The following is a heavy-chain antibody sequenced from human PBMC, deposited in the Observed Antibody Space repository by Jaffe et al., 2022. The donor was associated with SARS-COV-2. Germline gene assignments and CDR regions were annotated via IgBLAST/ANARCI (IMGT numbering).Heavy chain of an antibody. J-gene: IGHJ2*01. D-gene: IGHD6-19*01. CDR1: GFTFSSYW. CDR3: ARSSGWHHKKFWYFDL. V-gene: IGHV3-7*03. CDR2: IKQDGSEK. Sequence: EVQLVESGGGLVQPGGSLRLSCAASGFTFSSYWMSWVRQAPGKGLEWVANIKQDGSEKYYVDSVKGRFTISRDNAKNSLYLQMNSLRAEDTAVYYCARSSGWHHKKFWYFDLWGRGTLVTVSS.